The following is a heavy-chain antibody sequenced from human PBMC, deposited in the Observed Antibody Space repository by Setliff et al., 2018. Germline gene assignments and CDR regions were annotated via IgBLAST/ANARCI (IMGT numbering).Heavy chain of an antibody. V-gene: IGHV3-30*02. J-gene: IGHJ4*02. D-gene: IGHD1-20*01. CDR1: GFNFRSFG. Sequence: GESLKISCAASGFNFRSFGMHWVRQTPGKGLEWIGHIRFDGREQNNAYSVTGLFTISRDNSKSTVYLLLNGLTVDDTAMYYCAKFSRYTDSQGEFDFWGQGALVTVSS. CDR2: IRFDGREQ. CDR3: AKFSRYTDSQGEFDF.